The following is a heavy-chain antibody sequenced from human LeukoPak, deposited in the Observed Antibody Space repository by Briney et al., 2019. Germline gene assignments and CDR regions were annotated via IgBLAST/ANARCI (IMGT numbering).Heavy chain of an antibody. CDR2: ISSSSSYI. J-gene: IGHJ4*02. CDR1: GFTFSSYS. Sequence: GGSLRLSCAASGFTFSSYSMNWVRQAPGKGLEWVSSISSSSSYIYYADSVKGRFTISSDNAKNSLYLQMNSLRAEDTAVYYCARDDYYDSSGYGGYFDYWGQGTLVTVSS. CDR3: ARDDYYDSSGYGGYFDY. V-gene: IGHV3-21*01. D-gene: IGHD3-22*01.